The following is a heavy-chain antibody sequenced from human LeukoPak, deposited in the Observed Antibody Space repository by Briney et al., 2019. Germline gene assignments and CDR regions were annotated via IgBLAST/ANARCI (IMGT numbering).Heavy chain of an antibody. CDR2: INPSGGTT. CDR1: GYTFTSYY. V-gene: IGHV1-46*01. CDR3: ARAHCSGGACPNWPDP. J-gene: IGHJ5*02. D-gene: IGHD2-15*01. Sequence: GASVKVSCKASGYTFTSYYIHWVRQAPGQGLEWMGIINPSGGTTGYAQKFQGRVTMTRDTSTSTVYMELSSLRSDDTAVYYCARAHCSGGACPNWPDPWGQGTLVTVSS.